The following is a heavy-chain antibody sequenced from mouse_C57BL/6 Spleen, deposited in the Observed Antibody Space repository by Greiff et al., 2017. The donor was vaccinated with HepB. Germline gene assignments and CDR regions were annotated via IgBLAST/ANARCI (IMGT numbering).Heavy chain of an antibody. CDR2: IHPNSGST. Sequence: QVQLQQPGAELVKPGASVKLSCKASGYTFTSYWMHWVKQRPGQGLEWIGMIHPNSGSTNYNEKFKSKATLTVDKSSSTAYMQLSSLTSEDSAVYYCASGYYYGREGYWYFDVWGTGTTVTVSS. J-gene: IGHJ1*03. CDR3: ASGYYYGREGYWYFDV. D-gene: IGHD1-1*01. V-gene: IGHV1-64*01. CDR1: GYTFTSYW.